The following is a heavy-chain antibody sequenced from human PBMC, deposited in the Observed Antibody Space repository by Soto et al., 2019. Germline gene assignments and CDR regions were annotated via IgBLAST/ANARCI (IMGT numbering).Heavy chain of an antibody. V-gene: IGHV3-33*01. J-gene: IGHJ6*02. D-gene: IGHD6-19*01. CDR3: ARRAVAAMGYYYYGMDV. CDR2: IWFDGSKK. Sequence: HPGGSLRLSCVASVFTFKNYGMHWVRQAPGKGLEWVAVIWFDGSKKFYADSVKGRFTISRDNSKNTLYLQMNSLRAEDTAVYYCARRAVAAMGYYYYGMDVCGQGPTVTVSS. CDR1: VFTFKNYG.